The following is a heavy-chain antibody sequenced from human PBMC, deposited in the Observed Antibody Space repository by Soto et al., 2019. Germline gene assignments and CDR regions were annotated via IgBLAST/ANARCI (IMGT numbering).Heavy chain of an antibody. CDR3: ARDPFGVANREFDP. CDR1: GRTFSSYT. V-gene: IGHV1-69*04. J-gene: IGHJ5*02. Sequence: SVKVSCKASGRTFSSYTISWVRQAPGQGLEWMGRIIPILGIANYAQKFQGRATITADKSTSTAYMELSSLRSEDTAVYYCARDPFGVANREFDPWGQATLLTVSS. CDR2: IIPILGIA. D-gene: IGHD3-3*01.